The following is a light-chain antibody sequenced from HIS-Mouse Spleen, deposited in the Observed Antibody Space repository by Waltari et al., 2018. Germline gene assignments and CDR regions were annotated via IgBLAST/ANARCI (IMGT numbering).Light chain of an antibody. Sequence: QSVLTQPPSVSGAPGQRVTISCTGSSSNIGAGYDVHWDQQLPGTAPKPLSSGSSNRPAGVPDRFSGSKSGTSASLAITGLQAEDEADYYCQSYDSSLSGSRVFGTGTKVTVL. CDR3: QSYDSSLSGSRV. V-gene: IGLV1-40*01. CDR2: GSS. CDR1: SSNIGAGYD. J-gene: IGLJ1*01.